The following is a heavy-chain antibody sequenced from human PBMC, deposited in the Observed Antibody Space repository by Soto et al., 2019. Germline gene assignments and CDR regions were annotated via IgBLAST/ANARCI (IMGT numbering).Heavy chain of an antibody. CDR3: AKGSGTYRPYYFES. D-gene: IGHD3-3*01. J-gene: IGHJ4*02. CDR2: ISGSGGDT. V-gene: IGHV3-23*01. CDR1: GFTFNTCV. Sequence: GGSLRLSCAASGFTFNTCVMSWVRRAPGKGLEWVSAISGSGGDTYSADSVKGRFTISRDNSKNTLYLQMNSLRVEDTAVYYCAKGSGTYRPYYFESWGQGTLVTVSS.